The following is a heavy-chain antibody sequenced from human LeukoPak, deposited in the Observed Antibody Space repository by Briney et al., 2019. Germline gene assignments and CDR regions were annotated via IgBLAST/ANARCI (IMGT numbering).Heavy chain of an antibody. D-gene: IGHD6-13*01. V-gene: IGHV4-34*01. CDR2: INHSGST. Sequence: SETLSLTCAVYGGSFSGYYWSRIRQPPGKGLEWIGEINHSGSTNYNPSLKSRVTISVDTSKNQFSLKLSSVTAADTAVYYCARGAGVAAAGTSEFYYWGQGTLVTVSS. J-gene: IGHJ4*02. CDR1: GGSFSGYY. CDR3: ARGAGVAAAGTSEFYY.